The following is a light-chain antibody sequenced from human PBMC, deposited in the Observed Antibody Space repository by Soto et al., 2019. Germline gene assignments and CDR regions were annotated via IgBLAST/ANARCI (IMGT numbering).Light chain of an antibody. CDR2: GAS. V-gene: IGKV1-8*01. CDR1: QSISSY. Sequence: AIRMTQSPSSFSASTGDRVTITCRASQSISSYLAWYQQKPGKAPRLLIYGASTLQSGVPSRFSGSGSETEFSLTIRALQPEDFATYYCQQHSRYPLTFGGGTKVDIK. CDR3: QQHSRYPLT. J-gene: IGKJ4*01.